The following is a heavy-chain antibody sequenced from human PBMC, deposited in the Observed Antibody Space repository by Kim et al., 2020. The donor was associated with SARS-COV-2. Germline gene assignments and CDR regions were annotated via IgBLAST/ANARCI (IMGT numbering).Heavy chain of an antibody. V-gene: IGHV1-69*06. D-gene: IGHD2-21*02. J-gene: IGHJ3*01. Sequence: SVKVSCKASGGTFSSYAISWVRQAPGQGLEWMGGIIPLFNTTNYAQKFQGRVTITADKSTSTAYMELSSLRSEDTAVYYCARERGPVVVTAIDAFDFWGPGTMVTVSS. CDR2: IIPLFNTT. CDR3: ARERGPVVVTAIDAFDF. CDR1: GGTFSSYA.